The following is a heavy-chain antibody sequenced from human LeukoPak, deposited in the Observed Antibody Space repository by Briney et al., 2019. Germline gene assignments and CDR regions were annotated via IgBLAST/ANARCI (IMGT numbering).Heavy chain of an antibody. Sequence: PSETLSLTCTVSGGSISSDYWSWIRQPPGKGLEWIGHIYYSGSTNYNPSLKSRVTISVDTSKNQFSLKLSSVTAADTAVYYCARQSITMVRGPQGNAFDIWGQGTMVTVSS. J-gene: IGHJ3*02. V-gene: IGHV4-59*01. CDR1: GGSISSDY. CDR3: ARQSITMVRGPQGNAFDI. D-gene: IGHD3-10*01. CDR2: IYYSGST.